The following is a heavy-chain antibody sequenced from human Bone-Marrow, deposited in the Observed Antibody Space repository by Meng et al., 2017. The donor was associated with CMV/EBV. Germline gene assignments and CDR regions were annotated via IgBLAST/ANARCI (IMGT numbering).Heavy chain of an antibody. Sequence: GGSLRLSCAASGFTFDDYAMHWVRQAPGKGLEWVSGINWNGGSTGYADSVKGRFTISRDNAKNSLYLQMNSLRAEDTALYYCARRVAGGAIDYWGRGTLVTVSS. V-gene: IGHV3-20*04. CDR1: GFTFDDYA. CDR3: ARRVAGGAIDY. CDR2: INWNGGST. J-gene: IGHJ4*02. D-gene: IGHD6-19*01.